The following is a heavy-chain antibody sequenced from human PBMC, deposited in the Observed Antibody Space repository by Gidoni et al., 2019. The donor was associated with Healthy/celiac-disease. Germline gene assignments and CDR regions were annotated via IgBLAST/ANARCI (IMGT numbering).Heavy chain of an antibody. Sequence: EVQLVESGGGLVQPGGFLRLSCSSSGFPFISSDLTWVRQATGKGLEWVSAIGTAGAPYYPGSVKGRFTISRENAKNSLYLQMNSLRAGDTAVYYCARRCSSTSCYGGGGGMDVWGQGTTVTVSS. CDR3: ARRCSSTSCYGGGGGMDV. CDR1: GFPFISSD. CDR2: IGTAGAP. V-gene: IGHV3-13*05. D-gene: IGHD2-2*01. J-gene: IGHJ6*02.